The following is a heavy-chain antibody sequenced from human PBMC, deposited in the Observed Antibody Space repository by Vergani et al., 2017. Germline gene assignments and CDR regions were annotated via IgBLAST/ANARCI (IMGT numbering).Heavy chain of an antibody. CDR2: ISWNSGSI. CDR3: YYDFWAGYESGDV. CDR1: GFTFDDYA. D-gene: IGHD3-3*01. J-gene: IGHJ6*04. V-gene: IGHV3-9*01. Sequence: EVQLVESGGGLVQPGRSLRLSCAASGFTFDDYAMHWVRQAPGKGLEWVSGISWNSGSIGYADSVKGRFTISRDNAKNSLYLQMNRLTIEDTAVYYCYYDFWAGYESGDVWGKGTTVTVSS.